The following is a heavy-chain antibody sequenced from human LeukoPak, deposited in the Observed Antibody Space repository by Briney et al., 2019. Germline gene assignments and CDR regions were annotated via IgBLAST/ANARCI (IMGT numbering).Heavy chain of an antibody. CDR1: GFTFSRYW. J-gene: IGHJ6*03. CDR2: IKQDGSEK. V-gene: IGHV3-7*01. Sequence: PGGSLRLSCAASGFTFSRYWMSWVRQAPGKGLEWVANIKQDGSEKDYVDSVKGRFTISRDNAKNSLYLQMNSLRAEDTAVYYCARVSPVFYMDVWGKGTTVTVS. CDR3: ARVSPVFYMDV.